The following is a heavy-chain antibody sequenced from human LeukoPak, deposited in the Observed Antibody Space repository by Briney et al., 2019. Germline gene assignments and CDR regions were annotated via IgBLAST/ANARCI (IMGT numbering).Heavy chain of an antibody. CDR1: GYSISSGYY. CDR2: IYHSGST. Sequence: SETLSLTCTVSGYSISSGYYWGWIRQPPGKGLEWIGSIYHSGSTYYNPSLKSRVTISVDTSKNQFSLKLSSVTAADTAVYYCASGPYDPYAFDIWGQGTMVTVSS. D-gene: IGHD3-16*01. J-gene: IGHJ3*02. CDR3: ASGPYDPYAFDI. V-gene: IGHV4-38-2*02.